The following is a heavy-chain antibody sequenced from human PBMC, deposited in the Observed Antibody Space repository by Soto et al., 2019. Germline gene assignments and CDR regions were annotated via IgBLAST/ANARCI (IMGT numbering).Heavy chain of an antibody. CDR1: GFTFSSYS. CDR2: ISSSSSYI. V-gene: IGHV3-21*01. J-gene: IGHJ6*03. Sequence: GGSLRLSCAASGFTFSSYSMNWVRQAPGKGLEWVSSISSSSSYIYYADSVKGRFTISRDNAKNSLYLQMNSLRAEDTAVYYCARRRYCSSTSCSKMTEYYYMDVWGKGTTVTVSS. CDR3: ARRRYCSSTSCSKMTEYYYMDV. D-gene: IGHD2-2*01.